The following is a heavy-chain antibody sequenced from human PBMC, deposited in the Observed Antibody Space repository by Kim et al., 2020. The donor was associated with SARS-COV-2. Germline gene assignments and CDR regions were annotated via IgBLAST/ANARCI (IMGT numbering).Heavy chain of an antibody. CDR3: ARGYYGSGSSDY. D-gene: IGHD3-10*01. J-gene: IGHJ4*02. V-gene: IGHV1-2*02. Sequence: NYEQKFQGRVTMTRDTSISTAYMELSRLRSDDTAVYYCARGYYGSGSSDYWGQGTLVTVSS.